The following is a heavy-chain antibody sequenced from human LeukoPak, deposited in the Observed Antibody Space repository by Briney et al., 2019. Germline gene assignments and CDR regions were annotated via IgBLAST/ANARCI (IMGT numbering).Heavy chain of an antibody. D-gene: IGHD3-10*01. V-gene: IGHV1-46*01. CDR1: GYTFTSYS. J-gene: IGHJ4*02. CDR2: INPIGGST. Sequence: ASVKVSCKASGYTFTSYSIHWVRQAPGQGLEWMGIINPIGGSTSYAQIFQGRVTMTRDTSTSTVYMELSSLRSEDTAVYYCATNYYGSGTYYSPLLFSFDYWGQGTLVTVSS. CDR3: ATNYYGSGTYYSPLLFSFDY.